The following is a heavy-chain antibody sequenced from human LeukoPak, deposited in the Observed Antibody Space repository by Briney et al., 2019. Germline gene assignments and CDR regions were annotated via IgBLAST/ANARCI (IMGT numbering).Heavy chain of an antibody. Sequence: SGTLSLTCTVSGGSISSYYWSWIRQPPGKGLEWIGYIYYSGSTNYNPSLKSRVTISVDTSKNQFSLKLSSVTAADTAVYYCARDFDGGSGYYYYGMDVWGQGTTVTVSS. CDR1: GGSISSYY. CDR2: IYYSGST. J-gene: IGHJ6*02. CDR3: ARDFDGGSGYYYYGMDV. D-gene: IGHD3-9*01. V-gene: IGHV4-59*01.